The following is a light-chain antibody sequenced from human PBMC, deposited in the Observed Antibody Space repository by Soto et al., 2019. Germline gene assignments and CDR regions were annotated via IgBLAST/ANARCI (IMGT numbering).Light chain of an antibody. J-gene: IGLJ1*01. CDR3: SSYTSSSTYV. CDR1: GSDVGGYNF. V-gene: IGLV2-14*03. Sequence: QSVLTQPASVSGSPGQSIAISCTGSGSDVGGYNFVSWYQQHSGKAPKLMISDVSNRPSGVSDRFSGSKSGNTASLTISGLQAEDEADYFCSSYTSSSTYVFGTGTKSPS. CDR2: DVS.